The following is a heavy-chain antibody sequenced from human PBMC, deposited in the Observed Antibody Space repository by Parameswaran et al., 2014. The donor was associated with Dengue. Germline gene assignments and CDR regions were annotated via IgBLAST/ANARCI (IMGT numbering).Heavy chain of an antibody. CDR1: GFTFSSYE. V-gene: IGHV3-48*03. Sequence: LKISCAASGFTFSSYEMNWVRQAPGKGLEWVSYISSSGSTIYYADSVKGRFTISRDNAKNSLYLQMNSLRAEDTAVYYCARDPPRGLQDEDWFDPWGQGTLVTVSS. CDR3: ARDPPRGLQDEDWFDP. CDR2: ISSSGSTI. D-gene: IGHD5-24*01. J-gene: IGHJ5*02.